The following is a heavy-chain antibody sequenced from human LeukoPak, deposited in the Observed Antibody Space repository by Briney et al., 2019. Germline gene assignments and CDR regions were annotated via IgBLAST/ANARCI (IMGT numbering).Heavy chain of an antibody. J-gene: IGHJ4*02. CDR1: GFTFSSYD. V-gene: IGHV3-23*01. CDR2: ISGSGGST. Sequence: GGTLRLSCAASGFTFSSYDMSWVRQAPGKVLECVSAISGSGGSTYYADSVKGRFTISRDNSKNTLYLQMNSLRAEDTAVYYCAKRSGGPSPFDYWGQGTLVTVSS. D-gene: IGHD3-3*01. CDR3: AKRSGGPSPFDY.